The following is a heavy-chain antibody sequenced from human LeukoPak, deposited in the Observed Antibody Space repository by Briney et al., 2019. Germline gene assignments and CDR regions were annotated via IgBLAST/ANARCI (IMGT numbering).Heavy chain of an antibody. V-gene: IGHV4-39*01. CDR2: IYDSGST. D-gene: IGHD1-26*01. J-gene: IGHJ4*02. CDR3: ARGQGGSYYVDY. Sequence: PSETLSLTCTVSGGSIRSSYYYWGWIRQPPGKGLEWIGGIYDSGSTYYNPSLKSRVTISVDTSKNQFSLKLNSVTAADTAVYYCARGQGGSYYVDYWGQGTLVTVSS. CDR1: GGSIRSSYYY.